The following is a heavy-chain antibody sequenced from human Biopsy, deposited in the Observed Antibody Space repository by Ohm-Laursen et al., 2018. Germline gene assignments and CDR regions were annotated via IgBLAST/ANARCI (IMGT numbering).Heavy chain of an antibody. CDR3: ATKLTGYFHH. J-gene: IGHJ1*01. CDR1: GGTFSNYG. CDR2: NIPILGAG. V-gene: IGHV1-69*06. Sequence: ASVKVSCKAPGGTFSNYGVNWVRQAPGQGLEWLGGNIPILGAGNYAQKFQDRVTVAADTSTSTATMELRSLRSDDTAVYYCATKLTGYFHHWGQGTLVTVSS. D-gene: IGHD3-9*01.